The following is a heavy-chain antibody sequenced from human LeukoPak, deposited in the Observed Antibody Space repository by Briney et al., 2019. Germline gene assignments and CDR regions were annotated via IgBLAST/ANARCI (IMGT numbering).Heavy chain of an antibody. CDR2: IRRSGNPI. Sequence: GGSLRLSCAASGFTFSSYSMNWVRQAPGKGLEWVAYIRRSGNPIYYADSVKGRFTISRDNAKNSLYLQMNSLRDEDTAVYYCVGDPDALDYWGPGTPVTVSS. CDR1: GFTFSSYS. CDR3: VGDPDALDY. J-gene: IGHJ4*02. V-gene: IGHV3-48*02.